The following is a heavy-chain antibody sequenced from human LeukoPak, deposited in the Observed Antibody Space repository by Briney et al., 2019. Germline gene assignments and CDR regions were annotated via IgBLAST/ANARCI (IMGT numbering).Heavy chain of an antibody. V-gene: IGHV4-38-2*02. Sequence: PSETLSLTCTVSGYSISSGYYWGWIRQPPGKGLEWIGSIYHSASTYHNPSLKSRVTISVDTSKNQFSLKLSSVTAADTAVYYCARLYYYGSGTEGPDYYYYYMDVWGKGATVTISS. J-gene: IGHJ6*03. CDR3: ARLYYYGSGTEGPDYYYYYMDV. CDR2: IYHSAST. CDR1: GYSISSGYY. D-gene: IGHD3-10*01.